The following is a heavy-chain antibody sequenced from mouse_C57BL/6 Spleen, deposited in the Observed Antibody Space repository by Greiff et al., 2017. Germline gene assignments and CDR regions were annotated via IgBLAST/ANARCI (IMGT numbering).Heavy chain of an antibody. Sequence: EVQLVESGGGLVKPGGSLKLSCAASGFTFTDYGMHWVRQAPVKGLEWVAFISSGSSTISYADTVKGRFTFSRDNAKTTLFLQMTSLRSEDTDMYYCARQGIYYDYDRYFDYWGQGTTLTVSS. D-gene: IGHD2-4*01. V-gene: IGHV5-17*01. CDR1: GFTFTDYG. CDR3: ARQGIYYDYDRYFDY. CDR2: ISSGSSTI. J-gene: IGHJ2*01.